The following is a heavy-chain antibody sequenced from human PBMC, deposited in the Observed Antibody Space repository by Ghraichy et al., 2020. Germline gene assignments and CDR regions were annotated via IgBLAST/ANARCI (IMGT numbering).Heavy chain of an antibody. V-gene: IGHV4-39*07. CDR1: GGSISSSTYY. CDR3: ARQSSGYYYGWFDP. CDR2: IFYNENT. Sequence: SETPSLTCTVSGGSISSSTYYWGWIRQPPGKGLEWIGSIFYNENTFYNPSLKSRVTISVDTSKNQFSLKLRSVTAADTAVYYCARQSSGYYYGWFDPWGQGTQVTVSS. J-gene: IGHJ5*02. D-gene: IGHD3-22*01.